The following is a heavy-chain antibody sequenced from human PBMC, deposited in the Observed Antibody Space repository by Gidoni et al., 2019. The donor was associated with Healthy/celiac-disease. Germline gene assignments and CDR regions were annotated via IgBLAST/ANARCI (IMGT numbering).Heavy chain of an antibody. J-gene: IGHJ4*02. CDR1: GFTFSSYS. D-gene: IGHD5-18*01. CDR3: ARSRGWIQLWFPFDY. CDR2: ISSSSSYI. Sequence: EVQLVESGGGLVKPGGSLRLSCAASGFTFSSYSMNWVRQAPGKGLEWVSSISSSSSYIYYADSVKGRFTISRDNAKNSLYLQMNSLRAEDTAVYYCARSRGWIQLWFPFDYWGQGTLVTVSS. V-gene: IGHV3-21*01.